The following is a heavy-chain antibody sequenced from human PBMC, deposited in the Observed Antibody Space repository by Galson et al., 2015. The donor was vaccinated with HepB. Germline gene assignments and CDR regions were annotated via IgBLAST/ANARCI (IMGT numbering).Heavy chain of an antibody. J-gene: IGHJ3*02. CDR3: ARVPSGSYWGNDAFDI. Sequence: SVKVSCKASGYTFTSYGISWVRQAPGQGLEWMGRIIPILGIANYAQKFQGRVTITADKSTSTAYMELSSLRSEDTAVYYCARVPSGSYWGNDAFDIWGQGTMVTVSS. CDR2: IIPILGIA. CDR1: GYTFTSYG. V-gene: IGHV1-69*04. D-gene: IGHD3-10*01.